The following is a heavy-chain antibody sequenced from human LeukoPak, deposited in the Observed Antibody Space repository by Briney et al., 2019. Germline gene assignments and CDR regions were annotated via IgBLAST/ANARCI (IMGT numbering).Heavy chain of an antibody. CDR2: IKSKTDGGTT. D-gene: IGHD3-3*01. CDR3: TTDAGYYDFWSGIHRYYYYGMDV. Sequence: GGSLRLSCAASGFTFSNAWMSWVRQAPGKGLEWVGRIKSKTDGGTTDYAAPVKGRFTISRDDSKNTLYLQMNSLKTEDTAVYYCTTDAGYYDFWSGIHRYYYYGMDVWGQGTTVTVSS. J-gene: IGHJ6*02. CDR1: GFTFSNAW. V-gene: IGHV3-15*01.